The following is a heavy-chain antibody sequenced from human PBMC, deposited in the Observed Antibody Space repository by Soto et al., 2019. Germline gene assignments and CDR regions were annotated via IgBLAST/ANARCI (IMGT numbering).Heavy chain of an antibody. Sequence: EVQLVESGGDLVQPGRSLRLSCAASGFSFGDYAMHWVRQAPGKGLEWVSGISGKSASIGYADSVKGRFTISRDNAKNALYLQMNSLSAEDTALDHCAKSRGGTANGLDVWGQGTTVTVSS. CDR1: GFSFGDYA. J-gene: IGHJ6*02. V-gene: IGHV3-9*01. CDR2: ISGKSASI. CDR3: AKSRGGTANGLDV. D-gene: IGHD2-15*01.